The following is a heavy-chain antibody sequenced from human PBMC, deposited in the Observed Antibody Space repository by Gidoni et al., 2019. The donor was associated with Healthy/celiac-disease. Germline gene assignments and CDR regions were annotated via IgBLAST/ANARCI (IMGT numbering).Heavy chain of an antibody. D-gene: IGHD6-13*01. CDR1: GFTFSSYG. J-gene: IGHJ4*02. CDR2: IWYDGSNK. CDR3: ARDLAAAGTVDY. Sequence: QVQLVESGGGVVQPGGSLRLSCAASGFTFSSYGMHWVRQAPGKGLEWVAVIWYDGSNKYYADSVKGRFTISRDNSKNTLYLQMNSLRAEDTAVYYCARDLAAAGTVDYWGQGTLVTVSS. V-gene: IGHV3-33*01.